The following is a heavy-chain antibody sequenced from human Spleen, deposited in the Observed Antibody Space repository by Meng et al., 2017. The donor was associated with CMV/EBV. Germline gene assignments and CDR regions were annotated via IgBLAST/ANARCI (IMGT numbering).Heavy chain of an antibody. J-gene: IGHJ4*02. Sequence: GESLKISCAASGFTFSSYAMHWVRQAPGKGLEWVANIRFDGTNKYHADSVKGRFTISRDNSKNTLYLQMNSLRAEDTAVYYCARSALLRLGTAHFDYWGQGTAVTVSS. CDR1: GFTFSSYA. CDR3: ARSALLRLGTAHFDY. V-gene: IGHV3-30*02. CDR2: IRFDGTNK. D-gene: IGHD3-16*01.